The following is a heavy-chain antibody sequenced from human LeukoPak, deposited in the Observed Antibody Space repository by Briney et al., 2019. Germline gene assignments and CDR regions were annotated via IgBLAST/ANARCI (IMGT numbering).Heavy chain of an antibody. CDR2: IKSKTDGGTT. V-gene: IGHV3-15*01. CDR3: TLQGYCRSTSCPDYYYYGVDV. CDR1: GFTFSNAW. Sequence: GGSLRLSCAASGFTFSNAWVSWVRQAPGKGLEWVGRIKSKTDGGTTDYAAPVKGRFTISRDDSKNTLYLQMSSLKTEDTAVYYCTLQGYCRSTSCPDYYYYGVDVWGKGTTATVSS. D-gene: IGHD2-2*01. J-gene: IGHJ6*04.